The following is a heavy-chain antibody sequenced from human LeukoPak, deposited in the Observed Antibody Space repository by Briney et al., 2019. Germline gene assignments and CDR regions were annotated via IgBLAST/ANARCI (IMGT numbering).Heavy chain of an antibody. CDR3: ANQYPG. D-gene: IGHD4-11*01. CDR1: GFTFSNYA. Sequence: GGSLRLSCAASGFTFSNYAMSWVRQAPGKGLEWVSSTGGSSVSTFYVDSVKGRFTISRDISKNTLYLQMNSLRAEDTAVYYCANQYPGWGQGTLVTVSS. J-gene: IGHJ4*02. V-gene: IGHV3-23*01. CDR2: TGGSSVST.